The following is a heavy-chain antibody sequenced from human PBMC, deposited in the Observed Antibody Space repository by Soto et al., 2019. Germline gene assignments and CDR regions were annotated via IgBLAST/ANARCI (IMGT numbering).Heavy chain of an antibody. J-gene: IGHJ6*02. V-gene: IGHV3-30-3*01. Sequence: PGGSMRLSCAASGFTFSSYAMHWVRQAPGKGLEWVAVISYDGSNKYYAGSVKGRFTISRDNSKNTLYLQMNSLRAEDTAVYYCARDGGGYCSSTSCSYYYYGMDVWGQGTTVTVSS. CDR2: ISYDGSNK. CDR3: ARDGGGYCSSTSCSYYYYGMDV. CDR1: GFTFSSYA. D-gene: IGHD2-2*01.